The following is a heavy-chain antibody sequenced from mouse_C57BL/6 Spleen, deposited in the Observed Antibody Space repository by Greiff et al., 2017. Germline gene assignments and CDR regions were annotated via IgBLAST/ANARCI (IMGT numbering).Heavy chain of an antibody. V-gene: IGHV1-76*01. Sequence: VMLVESGAELVRPGASVKLSCKASGYTFTDYYINWVKQRPGQGLEWIARIYPGRGNTYYNEKFKGKATLTAEKSSSTAYMQLSSLTSEDSAVYFCARSLQLGRRYFDYWGQGTTLTVSS. J-gene: IGHJ2*01. CDR1: GYTFTDYY. D-gene: IGHD4-1*02. CDR3: ARSLQLGRRYFDY. CDR2: IYPGRGNT.